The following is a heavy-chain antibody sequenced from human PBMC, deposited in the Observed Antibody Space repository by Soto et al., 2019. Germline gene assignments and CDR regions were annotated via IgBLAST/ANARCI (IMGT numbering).Heavy chain of an antibody. CDR3: AKNLPRTGRFDY. J-gene: IGHJ4*02. V-gene: IGHV4-34*01. CDR2: INHSGST. Sequence: PSAVLSLACAVYGGSCSGYYWSWIRQPPGKGMEWIGEINHSGSTNYNPSLKSRVTISVDTSKNQFSLKLSSVTDADTAVYYCAKNLPRTGRFDYWGQGTVVT. CDR1: GGSCSGYY.